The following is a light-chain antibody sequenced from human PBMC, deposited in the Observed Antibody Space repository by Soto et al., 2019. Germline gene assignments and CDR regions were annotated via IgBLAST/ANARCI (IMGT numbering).Light chain of an antibody. CDR3: QTWGTGIVV. J-gene: IGLJ2*01. CDR2: VNSDGSH. Sequence: QPVLTQSPSASASPGASVKLTCTLSSGHSANAVAWHQQQPERGPRFLMNVNSDGSHTKGDGIPDRFSGSTSGAERYLTISRLQSEDEADYYCQTWGTGIVVFGGGTKLTVL. V-gene: IGLV4-69*01. CDR1: SGHSANA.